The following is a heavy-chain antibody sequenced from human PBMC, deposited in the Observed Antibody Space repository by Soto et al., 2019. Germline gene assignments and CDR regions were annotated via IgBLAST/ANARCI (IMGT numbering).Heavy chain of an antibody. V-gene: IGHV4-59*01. Sequence: SETLSLTCTVSGGSISSDYWSWIRQPPGKGLEWIGYIYYSGSTNYNPSLKSRVTISVDTSKNQFSLKLSSVTAADTAVYYCARDGYYYGMDVWGQGTTVTVSS. J-gene: IGHJ6*02. CDR2: IYYSGST. CDR1: GGSISSDY. CDR3: ARDGYYYGMDV.